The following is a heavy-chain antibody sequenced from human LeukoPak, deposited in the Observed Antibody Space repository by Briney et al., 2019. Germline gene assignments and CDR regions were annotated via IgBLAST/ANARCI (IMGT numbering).Heavy chain of an antibody. Sequence: TSETLSLTCTVSGGSISSYYWSWIRQPPGKGLEWIGYIYYSGSTNYNPSLKSRVTISVDTSENQFSLKLSSVTAADTAVYYCAGRSSSTSYYGMDVWGKGTTVTVSS. CDR3: AGRSSSTSYYGMDV. D-gene: IGHD2-2*01. CDR2: IYYSGST. CDR1: GGSISSYY. J-gene: IGHJ6*04. V-gene: IGHV4-59*01.